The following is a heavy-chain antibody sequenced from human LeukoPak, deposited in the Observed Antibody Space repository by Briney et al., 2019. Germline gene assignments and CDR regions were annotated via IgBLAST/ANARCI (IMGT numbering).Heavy chain of an antibody. CDR3: ASEYEGYCSGGSCSLGAFDI. CDR2: IYYSGST. J-gene: IGHJ3*02. D-gene: IGHD2-15*01. V-gene: IGHV4-39*07. Sequence: SETLSLTCTVSGGSISSSSYYWGWIRQPPGKGLEWIGSIYYSGSTYYNPSLKSRVTISVDTSKNQFSLKLSSVTAVDTAVYYCASEYEGYCSGGSCSLGAFDIWGQGTMVTVSS. CDR1: GGSISSSSYY.